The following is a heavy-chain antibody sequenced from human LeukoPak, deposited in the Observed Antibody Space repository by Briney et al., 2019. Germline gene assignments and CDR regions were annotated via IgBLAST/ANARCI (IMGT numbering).Heavy chain of an antibody. Sequence: PGRSLRLSCAASGFTFSSYAMHWVRQAPGKGLEWVAVISYDGSNKYYADSVKGRFTISRDNSKNTLYPQMNSLRAEDTAVYYCASGLIAVAGTSEDYWGQGTLVTVSS. CDR3: ASGLIAVAGTSEDY. D-gene: IGHD6-19*01. CDR2: ISYDGSNK. J-gene: IGHJ4*02. CDR1: GFTFSSYA. V-gene: IGHV3-30-3*01.